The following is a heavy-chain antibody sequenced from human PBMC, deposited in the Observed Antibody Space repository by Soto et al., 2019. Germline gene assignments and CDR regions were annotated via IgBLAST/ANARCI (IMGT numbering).Heavy chain of an antibody. Sequence: PGGSLRLSCAASGFTFSASAMHWVRQPSGKGLEWVGRIRSKAGNYATAYGASVKGRFTISRDDSKSIAYLQMNSLQTEDTAAYYCSRDGSGSYGTDRAFDIWGQGTMVTVSS. CDR3: SRDGSGSYGTDRAFDI. D-gene: IGHD1-26*01. CDR2: IRSKAGNYAT. J-gene: IGHJ3*02. V-gene: IGHV3-73*01. CDR1: GFTFSASA.